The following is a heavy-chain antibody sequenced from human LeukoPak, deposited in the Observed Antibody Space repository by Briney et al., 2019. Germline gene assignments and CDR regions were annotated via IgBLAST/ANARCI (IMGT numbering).Heavy chain of an antibody. CDR1: GGSISNNIYY. CDR3: ATWGATHHYFDS. J-gene: IGHJ4*02. CDR2: IYYTGIT. D-gene: IGHD1-26*01. V-gene: IGHV4-39*01. Sequence: SETLSLTCSVSGGSISNNIYYWGWIRQPPGEGLEWIGSIYYTGITYYNPSLKSRVTMSVDTSKNQFSLKLSSVTAADTAVYYCATWGATHHYFDSWGRGTLVTVSS.